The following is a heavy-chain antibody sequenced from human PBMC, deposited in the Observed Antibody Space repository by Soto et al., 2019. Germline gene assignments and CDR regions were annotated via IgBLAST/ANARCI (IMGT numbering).Heavy chain of an antibody. CDR1: GGSISSSNW. D-gene: IGHD6-19*01. J-gene: IGHJ4*02. V-gene: IGHV4-4*02. CDR3: AISVGYSSGWYAY. Sequence: PSETLSLTCGVSGGSISSSNWWSWVRQPPGKGLEWIGEIYHSGSTNYNPSLKSRVTISVDKSKNQFSLKLSSVTAADMAIYYCAISVGYSSGWYAYWGQGTLVTAPQ. CDR2: IYHSGST.